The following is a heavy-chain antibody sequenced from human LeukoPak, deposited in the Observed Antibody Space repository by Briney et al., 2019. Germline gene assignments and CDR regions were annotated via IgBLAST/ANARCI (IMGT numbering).Heavy chain of an antibody. V-gene: IGHV4-59*08. Sequence: SETLSLTCTVSGGSISSYYWSWIRQPPGKGLEWIGYIYYSGSTNYNPSLKSRVTISVDTSKNQFSLKLSSVTAADTAVYYCASAFGEATIFTSPVWSQGTLVTVSS. J-gene: IGHJ4*02. CDR2: IYYSGST. D-gene: IGHD3-3*01. CDR3: ASAFGEATIFTSPV. CDR1: GGSISSYY.